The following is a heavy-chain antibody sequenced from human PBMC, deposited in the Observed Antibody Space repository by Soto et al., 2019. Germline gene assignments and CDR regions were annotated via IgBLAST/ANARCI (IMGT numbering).Heavy chain of an antibody. V-gene: IGHV3-11*01. Sequence: GGSLRLSCAASGFTFSDYFMTWIRQAPGKGLEWISYISTSASTISYADSVKGRFTISRDNAKNSLYLQMNSLRVEDTAVYYCATSNCPLYWGQGTLVTVSS. CDR1: GFTFSDYF. CDR3: ATSNCPLY. CDR2: ISTSASTI. D-gene: IGHD2-15*01. J-gene: IGHJ4*02.